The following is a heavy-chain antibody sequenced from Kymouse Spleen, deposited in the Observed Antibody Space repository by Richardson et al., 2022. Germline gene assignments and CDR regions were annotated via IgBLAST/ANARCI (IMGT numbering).Heavy chain of an antibody. CDR3: AAIYSSGWSYYYYYGMDV. V-gene: IGHV4-39*01. CDR1: GGSISSSSYY. J-gene: IGHJ6*02. D-gene: IGHD6-19*01. CDR2: IYYSGST. Sequence: QLQLQESGPGLVKPSETLSLTCTVSGGSISSSSYYWGWIRQPPGKGLEWIGSIYYSGSTYYNPSLKSRVTISVDTSKNQFSLKLSSVTAADTAVYYCAAIYSSGWSYYYYYGMDVWGQGTTVTVSS.